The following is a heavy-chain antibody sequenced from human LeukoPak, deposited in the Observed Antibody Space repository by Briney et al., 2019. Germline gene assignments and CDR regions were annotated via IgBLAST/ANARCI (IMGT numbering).Heavy chain of an antibody. J-gene: IGHJ4*02. V-gene: IGHV3-23*01. CDR1: GFTFSSNV. CDR3: AKGTTGRGVWGSYASY. D-gene: IGHD3-16*01. Sequence: QPGGSLRLSCVASGFTFSSNVMIWVRQAPGKGLEWVSSIPASGGSTYYADSVKGRFTISRDNSKNSLYLQMNSLRAEDTAVYYCAKGTTGRGVWGSYASYWGQGTLVTVSS. CDR2: IPASGGST.